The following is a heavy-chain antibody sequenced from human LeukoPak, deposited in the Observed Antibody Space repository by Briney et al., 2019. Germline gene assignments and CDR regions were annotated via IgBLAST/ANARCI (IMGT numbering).Heavy chain of an antibody. Sequence: GGSLRLSCAASGFTFSSYEMNWVRQAPGKGLEWVSYISSSGSTIYYADSVKGRFTISRDNAKSSLYLQMNSLRAEDTAVYYCARALYYYDSSGYSNWFDPWGQGTLVTVSS. CDR1: GFTFSSYE. CDR2: ISSSGSTI. J-gene: IGHJ5*02. CDR3: ARALYYYDSSGYSNWFDP. V-gene: IGHV3-48*03. D-gene: IGHD3-22*01.